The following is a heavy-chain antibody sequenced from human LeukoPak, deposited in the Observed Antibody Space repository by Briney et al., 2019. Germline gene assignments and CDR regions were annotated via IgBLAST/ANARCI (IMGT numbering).Heavy chain of an antibody. Sequence: SVKVSCKASGGTFSSYAISWVRQAPGQGLEWMGGIIPIFGTANYAQKLQGRVTMTTDTSTSTAYMELRSLRSDDTAVYYCARWQQDYYDFWSGYYPYYFDYWGQGTLVTVSS. D-gene: IGHD3-3*01. CDR2: IIPIFGTA. V-gene: IGHV1-69*05. CDR3: ARWQQDYYDFWSGYYPYYFDY. J-gene: IGHJ4*02. CDR1: GGTFSSYA.